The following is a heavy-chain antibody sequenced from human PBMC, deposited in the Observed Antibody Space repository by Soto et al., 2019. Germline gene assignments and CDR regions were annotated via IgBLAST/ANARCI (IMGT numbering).Heavy chain of an antibody. CDR2: IYWDDDK. Sequence: QITLKESGPTLVKPTQTLTLTCTFSGFSLSTHGVGVGWVRQPAGKALEWLALIYWDDDKRYSASLNSRLTITKDTYKNQVVLTMTNMDPVDTATYYCAHAMLYCTGGSCSTWFDSWGQGTLVTVSS. CDR1: GFSLSTHGVG. CDR3: AHAMLYCTGGSCSTWFDS. J-gene: IGHJ5*01. V-gene: IGHV2-5*02. D-gene: IGHD2-15*01.